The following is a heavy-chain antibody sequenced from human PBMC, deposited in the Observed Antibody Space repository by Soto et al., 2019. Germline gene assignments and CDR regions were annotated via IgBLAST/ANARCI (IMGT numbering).Heavy chain of an antibody. Sequence: ASVKVSCKASGYTFTIYGIIGVRQAPGEGVEWSKWISAYNGNTNYSQKLQGRVTMTTDTTTSTAYMELRSLRSDDTAVYYCARDRRDYDFWSGYQTYMDVWGKGTTVTVSSGKPRSALVKVSCKASGYTFTSYGMDVWGQGTTVTVSS. J-gene: IGHJ6*02. V-gene: IGHV1-18*01. CDR1: GYTFTIYG. D-gene: IGHD3-3*01. CDR3: ARDRRDYDFWSGYQTYMDVWGKGTTVTVSSGKPRSALVKVSCKASGYTFTSYGMDV. CDR2: ISAYNGNT.